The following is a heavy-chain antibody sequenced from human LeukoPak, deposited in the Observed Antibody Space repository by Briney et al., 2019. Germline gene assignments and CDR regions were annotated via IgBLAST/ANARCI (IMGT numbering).Heavy chain of an antibody. D-gene: IGHD3-9*01. CDR2: NSAYNGNT. J-gene: IGHJ5*02. V-gene: IGHV1-18*01. Sequence: ASVKVSCKASGYTFTSYGISWVRQAPGQGLEWMGWNSAYNGNTNYAQKLQGRVTMTTDTSTSTAYMELRSLRSDDTAVYYCARDRRYFDWLLSGPWFDPWGQGTLVTVSS. CDR1: GYTFTSYG. CDR3: ARDRRYFDWLLSGPWFDP.